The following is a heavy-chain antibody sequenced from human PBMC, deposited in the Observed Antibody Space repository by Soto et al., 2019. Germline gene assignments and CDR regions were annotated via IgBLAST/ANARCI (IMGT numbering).Heavy chain of an antibody. CDR3: ARGNRIAAAGTGYFDY. J-gene: IGHJ4*02. Sequence: SETLSLTCAVYGGSFSGYYWSWIRQPPGKGLEWIGEINHSGSTNYNPSLKSRVTISVDTSKNQFSLKLSSVTAADTAVYYCARGNRIAAAGTGYFDYWGQGTLVTVSA. CDR2: INHSGST. V-gene: IGHV4-34*01. CDR1: GGSFSGYY. D-gene: IGHD6-13*01.